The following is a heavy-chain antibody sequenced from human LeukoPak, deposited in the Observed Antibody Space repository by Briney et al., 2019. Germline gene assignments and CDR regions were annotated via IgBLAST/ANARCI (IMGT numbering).Heavy chain of an antibody. CDR2: ISYDGSNK. V-gene: IGHV3-30*18. D-gene: IGHD6-13*01. CDR3: AKDSKNKSVAAAGPVFDY. J-gene: IGHJ4*02. Sequence: GGSLRLSCAASGFTFSSYGMHWVRQAPGKGLEWVAVISYDGSNKYYADSVKGRFTISRDNSKNTLYLQMNSLRAEDTAVYYCAKDSKNKSVAAAGPVFDYWGQGTLVTVSS. CDR1: GFTFSSYG.